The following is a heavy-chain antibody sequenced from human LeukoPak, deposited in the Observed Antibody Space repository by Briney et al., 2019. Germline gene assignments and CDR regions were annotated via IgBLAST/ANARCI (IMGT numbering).Heavy chain of an antibody. CDR2: IYHSGST. D-gene: IGHD4-17*01. CDR3: ARGNYGDYGGVWALDY. Sequence: SETLSLTCTVSGGSISSYYWSWIRQPPGKGLEWIGYIYHSGSTYYNPSLKSRVTISVDRSKNQFSLKLSSVTAADTAVYYCARGNYGDYGGVWALDYWGQGTLVTVSS. V-gene: IGHV4-59*12. CDR1: GGSISSYY. J-gene: IGHJ4*02.